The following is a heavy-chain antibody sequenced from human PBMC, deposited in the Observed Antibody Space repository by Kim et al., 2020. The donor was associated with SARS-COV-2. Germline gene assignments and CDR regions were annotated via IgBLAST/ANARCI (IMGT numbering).Heavy chain of an antibody. CDR2: ISSSGSTI. CDR3: ARVDYYDSSGILY. J-gene: IGHJ4*02. D-gene: IGHD3-22*01. V-gene: IGHV3-48*03. Sequence: GGSLRLSCAASGFTFSSYEMNWVRQAPGKVLEWVSYISSSGSTIYYADSVKGRFTISRDNAKNSLYLQMNSLRAEDTAVYYCARVDYYDSSGILYWGQGTLVTVSS. CDR1: GFTFSSYE.